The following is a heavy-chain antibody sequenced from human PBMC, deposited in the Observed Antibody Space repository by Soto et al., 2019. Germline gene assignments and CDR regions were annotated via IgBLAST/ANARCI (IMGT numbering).Heavy chain of an antibody. CDR3: ARDDYRYDPLGLYDYYGMDV. CDR2: IIPIFGTA. CDR1: GGTFSSYA. J-gene: IGHJ6*02. V-gene: IGHV1-69*01. D-gene: IGHD5-12*01. Sequence: QVQLVQSGAEVKKPGSSVKVSCKASGGTFSSYAISWVRQAPGQGLEWMGGIIPIFGTANYAQKFQGRVTITADESTSTAYMELSSLRSEDTAVYYCARDDYRYDPLGLYDYYGMDVWGQGTTVTVSS.